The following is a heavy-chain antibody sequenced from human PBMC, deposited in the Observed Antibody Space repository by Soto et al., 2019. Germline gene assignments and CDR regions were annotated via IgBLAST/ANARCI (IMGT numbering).Heavy chain of an antibody. D-gene: IGHD3-9*01. V-gene: IGHV3-74*01. CDR1: GFTLRNHW. J-gene: IGHJ5*02. CDR3: ARGVNGYYYVDA. Sequence: GGAPGLSLATPGFTLRNHWIPRVPQAPREGLVWVSRIIRDGSTTSYADSVKGRFTISRDNAKDTLYLQINSLRAEDTAVYYCARGVNGYYYVDAWGQGTPVTVSS. CDR2: IIRDGSTT.